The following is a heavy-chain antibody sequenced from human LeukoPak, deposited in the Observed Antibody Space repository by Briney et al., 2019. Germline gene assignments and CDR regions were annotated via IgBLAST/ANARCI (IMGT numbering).Heavy chain of an antibody. Sequence: SETLSLTCTVSGGSISSYYWSWIRQPAGKGLEWIGRIYTSGSTNYNPSLKSRVTMSVDTSKNQFSLKLSSVTAADTAVYYCAREGVVAPRDYYYGMDVWGQGTTVTVSS. CDR3: AREGVVAPRDYYYGMDV. V-gene: IGHV4-4*07. CDR1: GGSISSYY. CDR2: IYTSGST. D-gene: IGHD2-21*01. J-gene: IGHJ6*02.